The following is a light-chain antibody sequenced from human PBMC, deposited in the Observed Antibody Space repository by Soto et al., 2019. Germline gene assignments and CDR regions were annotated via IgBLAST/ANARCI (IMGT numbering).Light chain of an antibody. CDR3: QHRSNWRT. J-gene: IGKJ1*01. Sequence: EIVLTQSPATLSLSPGERATLSCRASQSVSSYLAWYQQKPGQAPRLLIYDASNRATGIPARFSGSGSGTDFTLTISSLEPEDFAFYYCQHRSNWRTFGQGTKVEIK. V-gene: IGKV3-11*01. CDR2: DAS. CDR1: QSVSSY.